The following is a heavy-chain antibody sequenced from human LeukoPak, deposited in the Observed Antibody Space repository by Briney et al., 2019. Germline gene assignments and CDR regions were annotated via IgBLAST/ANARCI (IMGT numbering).Heavy chain of an antibody. CDR1: GFTFSNYW. Sequence: PGGSLRLSCAASGFTFSNYWMHWVRQAPGKGLVWVSQINTDGSSANYADSVKGRFTTSRDNAKNTLYLQMNSVRAEDTAVYYCASAVGITMTKNAFDIWGQGTMVTVSS. J-gene: IGHJ3*02. D-gene: IGHD3-22*01. CDR3: ASAVGITMTKNAFDI. V-gene: IGHV3-74*01. CDR2: INTDGSSA.